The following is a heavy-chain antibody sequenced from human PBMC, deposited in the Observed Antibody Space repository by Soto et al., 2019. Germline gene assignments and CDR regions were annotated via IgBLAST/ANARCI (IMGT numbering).Heavy chain of an antibody. V-gene: IGHV3-23*01. J-gene: IGHJ4*02. CDR1: GFTFSGYA. CDR3: AKDSPVSGNYQDLDY. Sequence: PGGSLRLSCAASGFTFSGYAMTWVRQAPGKGLGWVSALTPGGGTTYHIDSVKGRFTISRDNAKNTLYLQMNSLTDADTAVYYCAKDSPVSGNYQDLDYWGPGTLVTVSS. CDR2: LTPGGGTT. D-gene: IGHD1-26*01.